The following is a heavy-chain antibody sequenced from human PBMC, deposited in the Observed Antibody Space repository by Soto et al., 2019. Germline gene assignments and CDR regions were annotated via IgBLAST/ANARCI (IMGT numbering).Heavy chain of an antibody. V-gene: IGHV1-69*01. J-gene: IGHJ4*02. CDR2: IIPMFGSA. D-gene: IGHD6-19*01. Sequence: QVQLVQSGADVRKPGSSVKVSCKASGGTFRTHGITWVRQAPGQGLEWMGGIIPMFGSANYAQKFQGRVTITADESTSTAYMELRSLRSADTAVYYCAGYSSGWYNVDDWGQGTLVTVSS. CDR1: GGTFRTHG. CDR3: AGYSSGWYNVDD.